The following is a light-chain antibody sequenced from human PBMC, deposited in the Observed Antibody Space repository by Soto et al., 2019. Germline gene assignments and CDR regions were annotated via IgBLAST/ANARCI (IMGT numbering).Light chain of an antibody. CDR3: QQSYSTPWT. J-gene: IGKJ1*01. Sequence: DIPMTQSPSSLSASVGDRVTITCRASQSISSNLNWYQQNPGTAPKLLIYAASSLQSGVPSRFSGSGSGTDFTLTISSLQPEDFATYYCQQSYSTPWTFGQGTTVEIK. CDR1: QSISSN. CDR2: AAS. V-gene: IGKV1-39*01.